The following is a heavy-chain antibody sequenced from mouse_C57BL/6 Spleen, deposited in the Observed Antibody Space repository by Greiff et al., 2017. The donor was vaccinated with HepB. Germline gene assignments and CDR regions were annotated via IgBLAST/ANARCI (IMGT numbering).Heavy chain of an antibody. CDR1: GFTFSSYG. J-gene: IGHJ4*01. D-gene: IGHD1-1*01. V-gene: IGHV5-6*01. Sequence: EVKLQESGGDLVKPGGSLKLSCAASGFTFSSYGMSWVRQTPDKRLEWVATISSGGSYTYYPDSVKGRFTISRGNAKNTLYLQMSSLKSEDTAMYYCARHHTPCGSSPYYAMDYWGQGTSVTVSS. CDR2: ISSGGSYT. CDR3: ARHHTPCGSSPYYAMDY.